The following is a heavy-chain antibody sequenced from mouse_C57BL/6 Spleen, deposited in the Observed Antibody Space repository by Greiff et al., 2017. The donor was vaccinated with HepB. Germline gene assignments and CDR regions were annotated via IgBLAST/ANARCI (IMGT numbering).Heavy chain of an antibody. CDR1: GYTFTDYY. D-gene: IGHD2-4*01. CDR3: ARRGPYDYDEGDYFDY. CDR2: INPNNGGT. Sequence: EVQLQQSGPELVKPGASVKLSCKASGYTFTDYYMNWVKQSHGKGLEWIGDINPNNGGTSYNQKFKGKATFTVDKSSSTAYMELRSLTSEDSAVYYYARRGPYDYDEGDYFDYWGQGTTLTVSS. V-gene: IGHV1-26*01. J-gene: IGHJ2*01.